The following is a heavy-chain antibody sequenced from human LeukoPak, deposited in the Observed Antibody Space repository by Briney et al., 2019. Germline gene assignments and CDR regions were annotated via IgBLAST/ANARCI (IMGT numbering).Heavy chain of an antibody. Sequence: SETLSLTCTVSGGSIRSGDYSWSWIRQPPGKGLEWIGYIYYSGSTNYNPSLKSRVTISVDTSKNQFSLKLSSVTAADTAVYYCARGPSTYYYDSTQYNYWGQGTLVTVSS. CDR1: GGSIRSGDYS. D-gene: IGHD3-22*01. V-gene: IGHV4-30-4*01. J-gene: IGHJ4*02. CDR2: IYYSGST. CDR3: ARGPSTYYYDSTQYNY.